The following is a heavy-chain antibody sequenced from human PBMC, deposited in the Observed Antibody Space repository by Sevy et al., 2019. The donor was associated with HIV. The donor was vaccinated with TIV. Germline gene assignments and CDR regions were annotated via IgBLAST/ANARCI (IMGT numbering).Heavy chain of an antibody. CDR2: IKSDGSSR. D-gene: IGHD2-2*01. CDR1: GFTFSNYW. V-gene: IGHV3-74*03. Sequence: GGSLRLSCAASGFTFSNYWMHWVRQAPGKGLVWVSRIKSDGSSRASADSVKGRFFISRDNAKNLVYLQMDSLRAEDTAVYDCAREGDTVLVPTAVDAVDFWGQGTMVTVSS. CDR3: AREGDTVLVPTAVDAVDF. J-gene: IGHJ3*01.